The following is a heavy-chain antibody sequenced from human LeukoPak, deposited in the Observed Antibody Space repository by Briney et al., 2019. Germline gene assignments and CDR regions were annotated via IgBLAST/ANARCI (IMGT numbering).Heavy chain of an antibody. CDR2: ISSGGNTQ. CDR3: ARDIVNGPFVISLES. D-gene: IGHD2-21*01. J-gene: IGHJ4*02. Sequence: GGSLRLSCVASGFTFSSYAMSWVRQVPGKGLEWVSHISSGGNTQYYADSVRGRFTMSRDNAKNSLDLQMNSLRTEDTAVYYCARDIVNGPFVISLESWGQGALVTVSS. CDR1: GFTFSSYA. V-gene: IGHV3-48*04.